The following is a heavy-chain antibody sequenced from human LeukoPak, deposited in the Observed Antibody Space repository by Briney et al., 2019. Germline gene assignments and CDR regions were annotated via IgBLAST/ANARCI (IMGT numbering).Heavy chain of an antibody. CDR1: GFTFDDYV. J-gene: IGHJ4*02. D-gene: IGHD3-16*01. CDR2: ISGDGGTT. Sequence: GGSLRLSCAASGFTFDDYVMYWVRQAPENGLEWISLISGDGGTTYHVDSVKGRFTISRDNSKNSLYLQMNSLGIEDTALYYCARRRGPRGYVDYWGQGTLVTVSS. CDR3: ARRRGPRGYVDY. V-gene: IGHV3-43*02.